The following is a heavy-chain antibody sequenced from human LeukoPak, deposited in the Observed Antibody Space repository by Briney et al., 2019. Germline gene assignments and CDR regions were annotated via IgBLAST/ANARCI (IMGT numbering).Heavy chain of an antibody. CDR1: GYSFTSYW. CDR2: IYPGDSDT. CDR3: ARQRSTAYYDSSGLPYDAFDI. V-gene: IGHV5-51*01. D-gene: IGHD3-22*01. Sequence: GESLKISCKGSGYSFTSYWIGWVRQMPGKGLEWMGIIYPGDSDTRYSPSFQGQVSISADKSITTCYLQWRSLKASDTAMYYCARQRSTAYYDSSGLPYDAFDIWGQGTMVAVSS. J-gene: IGHJ3*02.